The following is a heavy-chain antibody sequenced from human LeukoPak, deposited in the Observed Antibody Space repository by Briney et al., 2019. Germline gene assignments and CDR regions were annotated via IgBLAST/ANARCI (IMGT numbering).Heavy chain of an antibody. Sequence: ASVKVSCKASGYTFSNYGISWVRQAPGQGLEWMGWISAYNGNTNYAQKLQDRVTMTTDTSTSTAYIEVRTLRFDDTAVYYCARERATTGSDYWGQGTLVTVSS. J-gene: IGHJ4*02. CDR2: ISAYNGNT. CDR3: ARERATTGSDY. D-gene: IGHD1-14*01. CDR1: GYTFSNYG. V-gene: IGHV1-18*01.